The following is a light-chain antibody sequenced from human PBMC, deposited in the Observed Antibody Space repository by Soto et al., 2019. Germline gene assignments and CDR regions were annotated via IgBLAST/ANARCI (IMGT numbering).Light chain of an antibody. CDR2: DAS. CDR1: QSLSSY. V-gene: IGKV3-11*01. Sequence: EIVLTQSPATLSLSPVEGAGLXGRASQSLSSYLAWYQQKPGQAPSLLIYDASNRATGIPARFSGSGSGTDFTLTISSLEPEDFAVYYCQQRSNWLTFGGGTKV. J-gene: IGKJ4*01. CDR3: QQRSNWLT.